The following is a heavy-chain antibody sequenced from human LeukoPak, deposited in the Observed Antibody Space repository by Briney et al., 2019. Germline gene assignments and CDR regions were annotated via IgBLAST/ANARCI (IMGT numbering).Heavy chain of an antibody. CDR3: ASSLPRYSSSWYLFNY. D-gene: IGHD6-13*01. CDR2: INHSGST. CDR1: GGSFSGYY. J-gene: IGHJ4*02. V-gene: IGHV4-34*01. Sequence: PSETLSLTCAVYGGSFSGYYWSWIRQPPGKGLEWIGEINHSGSTNYNPSLKSRVTISVDTSKNQISLKLSSVTAADTAVYYCASSLPRYSSSWYLFNYWGQGTLVTVSS.